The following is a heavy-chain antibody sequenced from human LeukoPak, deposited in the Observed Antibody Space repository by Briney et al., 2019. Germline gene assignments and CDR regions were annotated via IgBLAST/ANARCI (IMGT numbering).Heavy chain of an antibody. CDR1: GFTFSSYS. D-gene: IGHD3-16*01. V-gene: IGHV3-21*01. Sequence: GRSLRLSCAASGFTFSSYSMNRVRQAPGKGLEWVSIISSSSSYIYYTDSVKGRFTVSRDNAKNLLYLQMNSLRVEDTAVYYCARDGGRMDYWGQGTLVTVSS. CDR2: ISSSSSYI. CDR3: ARDGGRMDY. J-gene: IGHJ4*02.